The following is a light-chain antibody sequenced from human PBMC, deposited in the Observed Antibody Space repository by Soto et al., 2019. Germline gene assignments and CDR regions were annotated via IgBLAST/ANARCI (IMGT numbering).Light chain of an antibody. CDR1: SSNIGSNT. CDR3: AAWDDSLRGLE. Sequence: QSVLTQPPSASGTPGQMVTISCSGSSSNIGSNTVNWYQQLPGMAPKLLIYNNSQRPSGVPDRLCGSKSGTSASLAISGLQSEDEADYYCAAWDDSLRGLEFGGGTKLTVL. V-gene: IGLV1-44*01. CDR2: NNS. J-gene: IGLJ2*01.